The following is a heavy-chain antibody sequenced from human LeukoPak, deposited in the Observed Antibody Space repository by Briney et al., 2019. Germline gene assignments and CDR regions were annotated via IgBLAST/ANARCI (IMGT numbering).Heavy chain of an antibody. V-gene: IGHV1-69*05. D-gene: IGHD1-26*01. J-gene: IGHJ3*02. CDR3: ARVDSGSYYGAFDI. CDR1: GGTFSSYA. CDR2: IIPIFGTA. Sequence: GASVKVSCKASGGTFSSYAISWVRQAPGQGLEWMGGIIPIFGTANYAQKFQGRVTITTDESMSAAYMELSSLRSEDTAVYYCARVDSGSYYGAFDIWGQGTMVTVSS.